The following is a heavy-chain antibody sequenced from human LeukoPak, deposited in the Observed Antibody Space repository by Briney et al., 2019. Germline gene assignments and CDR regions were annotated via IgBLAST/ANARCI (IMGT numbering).Heavy chain of an antibody. V-gene: IGHV4-30-4*01. Sequence: PSETLSLTCTVSGGSISSGDYYWSWIRQPPGKGLEWIGYIYYSGSTYYNPSLKSRVTIPVDTSKNQFSLKLSSVTAADTAVYYCAIANWAAPYFDYWGQGTLVTVSS. CDR1: GGSISSGDYY. CDR2: IYYSGST. D-gene: IGHD7-27*01. J-gene: IGHJ4*02. CDR3: AIANWAAPYFDY.